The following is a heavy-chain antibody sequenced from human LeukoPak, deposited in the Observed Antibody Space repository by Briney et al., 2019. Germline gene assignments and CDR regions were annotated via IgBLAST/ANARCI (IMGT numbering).Heavy chain of an antibody. Sequence: PGGSLRLSCAASGFTFSSYGMHWVRQAPGKGLEWVAVISYDGSNKYYADSVKGRFTISRDNSKNTLYLQMNSLRAEDTAVYYCASDLLWWTYWGQGTLVTVSS. CDR1: GFTFSSYG. CDR3: ASDLLWWTY. V-gene: IGHV3-30*03. CDR2: ISYDGSNK. D-gene: IGHD3-10*01. J-gene: IGHJ4*02.